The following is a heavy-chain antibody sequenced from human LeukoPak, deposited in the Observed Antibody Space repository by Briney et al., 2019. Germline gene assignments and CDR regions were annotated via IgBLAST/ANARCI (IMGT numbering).Heavy chain of an antibody. Sequence: PSETLSLTCTVSGGSIGSSNYYWGWIRQPPGKGLAWIGSIYYSGSTYYNPSLKSRVTISEDTSKNQFSLKLTSVTAADTAVYYCARLDLDWYFDLWGRGTLVTVSS. CDR3: ARLDLDWYFDL. D-gene: IGHD3-3*01. CDR2: IYYSGST. CDR1: GGSIGSSNYY. V-gene: IGHV4-39*01. J-gene: IGHJ2*01.